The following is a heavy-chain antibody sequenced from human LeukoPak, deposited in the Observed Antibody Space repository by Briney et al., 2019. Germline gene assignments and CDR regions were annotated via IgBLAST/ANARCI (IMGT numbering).Heavy chain of an antibody. D-gene: IGHD1-26*01. CDR1: GGTFSSYA. CDR3: ARAPKGATINWFDP. CDR2: IIPIFGIA. Sequence: GASVKVSCKASGGTFSSYAISWVRQAPGQGLEWMGRIIPIFGIANYAQKFQGRVTITADKSTSTAYMELSSLRSEDTAVYYCARAPKGATINWFDPWGQRTLVTVSS. J-gene: IGHJ5*02. V-gene: IGHV1-69*04.